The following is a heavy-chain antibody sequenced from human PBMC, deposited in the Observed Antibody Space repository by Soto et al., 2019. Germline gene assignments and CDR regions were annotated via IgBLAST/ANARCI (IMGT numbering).Heavy chain of an antibody. CDR2: IIPIFGTA. J-gene: IGHJ3*02. V-gene: IGHV1-69*01. D-gene: IGHD1-1*01. CDR1: GGSFGVDL. CDR3: ARDRRKMDTTYGDAFDI. Sequence: WEACGGSFGVDLGGRGSLATGQGIEWMGGIIPIFGTANYAQKFQGRVTITADESTSTAYMELSSLRSEDTAVYYCARDRRKMDTTYGDAFDIWGQGTMVTVSS.